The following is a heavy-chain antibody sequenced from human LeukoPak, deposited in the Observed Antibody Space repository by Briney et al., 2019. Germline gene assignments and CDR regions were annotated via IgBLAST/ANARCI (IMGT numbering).Heavy chain of an antibody. D-gene: IGHD1-14*01. CDR2: INPSGGST. CDR3: APMRNLRVR. CDR1: GYTFTSYY. Sequence: ASVKVSCKASGYTFTSYYMHWVRQAPGQGLEWMGIINPSGGSTSYAQKFQGRVTMTEDTSTDTAYMELSSLRSEDTAVYYCAPMRNLRVRWGQGTLVTVSS. V-gene: IGHV1-46*01. J-gene: IGHJ4*02.